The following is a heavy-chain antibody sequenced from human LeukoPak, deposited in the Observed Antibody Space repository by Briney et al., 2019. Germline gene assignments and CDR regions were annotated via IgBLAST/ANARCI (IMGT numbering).Heavy chain of an antibody. CDR2: IYYSGST. D-gene: IGHD2-15*01. Sequence: SETLSLTCTVSGGSISSGDYYWSWIRQPPGKGLEWIGYIYYSGSTYYNPSLKSRVAISVDTSKNQFSLKLSSVTAADTAVYYCARDRPCSGGSCLDYWGQGTLVTVSS. CDR3: ARDRPCSGGSCLDY. CDR1: GGSISSGDYY. J-gene: IGHJ4*02. V-gene: IGHV4-30-4*01.